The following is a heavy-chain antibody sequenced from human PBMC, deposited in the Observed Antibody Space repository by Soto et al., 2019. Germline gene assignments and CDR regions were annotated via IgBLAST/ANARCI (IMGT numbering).Heavy chain of an antibody. J-gene: IGHJ4*02. CDR1: GFIFDNHA. D-gene: IGHD6-6*01. Sequence: DVQMVESGGGLVQPGRSLRLSCAASGFIFDNHAMHWVRQAPGQGLEWVSGINWNGADIAYADSVRGRFSISRDNAKNSLYLQMNSLRTDDTAFYYCVKDIGYTSSYSGYFEDWGQGTLVTVSS. CDR3: VKDIGYTSSYSGYFED. V-gene: IGHV3-9*01. CDR2: INWNGADI.